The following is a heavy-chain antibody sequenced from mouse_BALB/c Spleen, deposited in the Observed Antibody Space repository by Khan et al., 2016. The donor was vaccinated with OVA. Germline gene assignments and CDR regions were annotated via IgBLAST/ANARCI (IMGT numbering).Heavy chain of an antibody. CDR2: ITYSGST. J-gene: IGHJ4*01. D-gene: IGHD2-2*01. V-gene: IGHV3-2*02. CDR3: ARSVYSAYAYAMDY. Sequence: EVQLQESGPGLVKPSQSLSLTCTVTDYSITSDYAWNWIRQFPGNKLEWMGYITYSGSTSYHPSLQSRITFTRDTSKNQFFLQLNSVPPEDTAAYCCARSVYSAYAYAMDYWGQGTSVTVSS. CDR1: DYSITSDYA.